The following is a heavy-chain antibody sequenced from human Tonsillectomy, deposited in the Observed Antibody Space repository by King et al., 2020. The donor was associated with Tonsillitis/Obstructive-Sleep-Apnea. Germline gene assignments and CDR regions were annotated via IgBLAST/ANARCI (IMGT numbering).Heavy chain of an antibody. CDR1: VGTFSSYS. CDR2: IIPILDIT. CDR3: ARGSGEYGDYVGGMDV. Sequence: VQLVQSGAEVKKSGSSVKVSCKASVGTFSSYSISWVRQAPGQGLELMGGIIPILDITNYAQKFQGIVTISADTSTGTAYMELNSLGSEDTSVYYCARGSGEYGDYVGGMDVWGQGTTVTVSS. J-gene: IGHJ6*02. D-gene: IGHD4-17*01. V-gene: IGHV1-69*10.